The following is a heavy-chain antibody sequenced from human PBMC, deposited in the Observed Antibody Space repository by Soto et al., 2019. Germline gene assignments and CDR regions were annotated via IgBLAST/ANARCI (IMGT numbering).Heavy chain of an antibody. V-gene: IGHV4-34*01. D-gene: IGHD6-13*01. CDR1: GGSFSGYY. CDR3: ARRNSSSWYLDALDI. CDR2: INHSGST. J-gene: IGHJ3*02. Sequence: PSETLSLTCAVYGGSFSGYYWSWIRQPPGKGLEWIGEINHSGSTNYNPSLKSRVTISVDTSKNQFSLKLSSVTAADTALYYCARRNSSSWYLDALDIWGQGTMVTVSS.